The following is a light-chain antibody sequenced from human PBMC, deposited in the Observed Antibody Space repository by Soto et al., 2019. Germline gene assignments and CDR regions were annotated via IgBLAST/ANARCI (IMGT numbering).Light chain of an antibody. CDR1: SSDVGAYNY. V-gene: IGLV2-14*01. J-gene: IGLJ3*02. Sequence: QSALTQPASVSGSPGQSITISCTGTSSDVGAYNYVSWYQQHPGKAPKLMIYEVTHRPSGVSYRFSGSKSGNTASLTISGLQADDEADYFCYSYAGSYTWVFGGGTKLTVL. CDR3: YSYAGSYTWV. CDR2: EVT.